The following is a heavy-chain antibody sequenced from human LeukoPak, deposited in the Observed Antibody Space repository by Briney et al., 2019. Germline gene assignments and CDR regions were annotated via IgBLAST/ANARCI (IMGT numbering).Heavy chain of an antibody. CDR3: ARIPPQNYSFDY. J-gene: IGHJ4*02. CDR1: GGTFSSYA. Sequence: ASVKVSRKASGGTFSSYAISWVRQAPGQGLEWMGRIIPILGIANYAQKFQGRVTITADKSTSTAYMELSSLRSEDTAVYYCARIPPQNYSFDYWGQGTLVTVSS. CDR2: IIPILGIA. V-gene: IGHV1-69*04.